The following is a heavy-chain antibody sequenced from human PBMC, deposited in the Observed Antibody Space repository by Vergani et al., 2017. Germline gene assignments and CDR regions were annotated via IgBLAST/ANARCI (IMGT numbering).Heavy chain of an antibody. Sequence: QVQLVQSGAEVKKPGASVKVSCKASGYTFTSYAMHWVRQAPGQRLEWRGWINAGNGNTKDSQKFQGRVTITRDTSASTAYMELSSLRSEDTAVYYWARDEGIVGATPDENWFDPWGQGTLVTVSS. J-gene: IGHJ5*02. D-gene: IGHD1-26*01. CDR1: GYTFTSYA. V-gene: IGHV1-3*01. CDR2: INAGNGNT. CDR3: ARDEGIVGATPDENWFDP.